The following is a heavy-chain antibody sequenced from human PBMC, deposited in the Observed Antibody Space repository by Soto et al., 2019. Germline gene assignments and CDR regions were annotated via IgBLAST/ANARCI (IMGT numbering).Heavy chain of an antibody. V-gene: IGHV3-23*01. CDR2: ISGRGDKT. J-gene: IGHJ4*02. CDR3: EKDLTGPYDY. CDR1: GFTFTNYG. D-gene: IGHD3-9*01. Sequence: PGGSLRLSCAASGFTFTNYGMTWVRQAPGKGLEWVSGISGRGDKTNYADSVKGRFTISRDNSKNRVHLQMNSLRPEETAVYYCEKDLTGPYDYWGQGTLVTVSS.